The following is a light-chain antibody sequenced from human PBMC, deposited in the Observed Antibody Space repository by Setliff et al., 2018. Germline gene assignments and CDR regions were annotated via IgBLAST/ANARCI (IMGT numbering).Light chain of an antibody. CDR1: SSDVGVYNY. V-gene: IGLV2-14*01. Sequence: QSVLTQPASVSGYPGQSITISCAGTSSDVGVYNYVSWYQQNPGKAPKLLIYAVNNRPSGVSDRFSGSKSGNTASLTISGLQAEDEADYYCGSYARSSAPYVFGTGTKVTVL. CDR2: AVN. J-gene: IGLJ1*01. CDR3: GSYARSSAPYV.